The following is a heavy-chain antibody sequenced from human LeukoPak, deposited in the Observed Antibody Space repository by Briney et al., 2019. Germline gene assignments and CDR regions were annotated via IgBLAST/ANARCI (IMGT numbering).Heavy chain of an antibody. J-gene: IGHJ3*02. CDR1: GFTFSGYA. CDR3: AKDRRPDYGDYSGAFDI. D-gene: IGHD4-17*01. CDR2: ISGSGGST. Sequence: PGGSLRLSCAASGFTFSGYAMSWVRQAPGKGLEWVSAISGSGGSTYYADSVKGRFTISRDNSKNTLYLQMNSLRAEDTAVYYCAKDRRPDYGDYSGAFDIWGQGTMVTVSS. V-gene: IGHV3-23*01.